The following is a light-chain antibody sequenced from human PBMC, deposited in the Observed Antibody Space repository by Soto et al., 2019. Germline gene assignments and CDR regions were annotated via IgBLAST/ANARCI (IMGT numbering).Light chain of an antibody. CDR3: QVWDTTTDQYI. CDR1: DVGGKS. J-gene: IGLJ1*01. CDR2: DAR. V-gene: IGLV3-21*02. Sequence: SYELTQPPSVSVAPGQTATISCGGDDVGGKSVQWYQQKPGQAPVLVLYDARDRPSGIPERFSGSNSGNTATLTISWVEAGDEADFYCQVWDTTTDQYISGSGTKVTVL.